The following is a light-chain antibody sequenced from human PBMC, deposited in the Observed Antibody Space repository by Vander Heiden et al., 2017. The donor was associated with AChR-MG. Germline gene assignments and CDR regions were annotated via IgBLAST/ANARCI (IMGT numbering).Light chain of an antibody. CDR1: RRREYF. V-gene: IGLV3-19*01. Sequence: SSEVTQDPAVSVALGQRVRITCLGDRRREYFASWYQQKPGQAPVLLIYGKNNRPSGIPNRFSGSRSGTTASLTITGAQAEDEADYYCHFRDSSNYHLVFGPGTKVTVL. CDR2: GKN. CDR3: HFRDSSNYHLV. J-gene: IGLJ1*01.